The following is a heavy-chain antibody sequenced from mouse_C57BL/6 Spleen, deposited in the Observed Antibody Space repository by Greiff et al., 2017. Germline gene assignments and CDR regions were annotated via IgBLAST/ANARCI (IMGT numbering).Heavy chain of an antibody. J-gene: IGHJ1*01. CDR3: ASTHGDQHSYPIRCSAHLAPSFD. V-gene: IGHV5-17*01. CDR2: ISSGSSTI. D-gene: IGHD3-1*01. CDR1: GFTFSDYG. Sequence: EVNVVESGGCLLKPGGSLKLSWAACGFTFSDYGMHWVRQAPEKGLEWVAYISSGSSTIYYADTVKGRFTISRDNAKNTLFLQMTSLRSEDTAMYYCASTHGDQHSYPIRCSAHLAPSFD.